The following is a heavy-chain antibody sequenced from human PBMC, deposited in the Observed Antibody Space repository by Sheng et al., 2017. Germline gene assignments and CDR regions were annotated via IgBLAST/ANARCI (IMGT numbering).Heavy chain of an antibody. CDR3: ARDTTKGVITFNWLDT. Sequence: QVQLVESGGGVVQPGRSLRLSCAASGFTFSSYAMHWVRQAPGKGLEWVAVISYDGSNKYYADSVKGRFTISRDNSKNTLYVQMNSLRAEDTAVYYCARDTTKGVITFNWLDTWGQGTLVSVSS. V-gene: IGHV3-30-3*01. CDR2: ISYDGSNK. D-gene: IGHD1-20*01. J-gene: IGHJ5*02. CDR1: GFTFSSYA.